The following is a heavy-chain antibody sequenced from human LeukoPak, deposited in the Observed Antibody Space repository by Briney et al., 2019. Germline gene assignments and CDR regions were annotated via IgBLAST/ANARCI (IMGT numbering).Heavy chain of an antibody. CDR3: ARALMVRGSENWFDP. D-gene: IGHD3-10*01. V-gene: IGHV1-18*01. CDR2: ISAYNGNT. J-gene: IGHJ5*02. Sequence: ASVKVSCTASGYTFTSYGISWVRQAPGQGLEWMGWISAYNGNTNYAQKLQGRVTMTTDTSTSTAYMELRSLRSDDTAVYYCARALMVRGSENWFDPWGQGTLVTVSS. CDR1: GYTFTSYG.